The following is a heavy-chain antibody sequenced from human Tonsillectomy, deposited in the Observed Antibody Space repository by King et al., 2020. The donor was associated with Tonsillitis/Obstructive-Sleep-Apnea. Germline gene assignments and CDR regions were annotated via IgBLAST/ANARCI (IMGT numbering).Heavy chain of an antibody. CDR1: GFTFSSYA. CDR2: ISGSGGST. J-gene: IGHJ4*02. Sequence: VQLVESGGGLVQPGGSLRLSCAASGFTFSSYAMSWVRQAPGKGLEWVSAISGSGGSTYYADSVKGRFTISRDNSKNTLYLQMNSLRAKDTAVYYCAKGYGYSSSSGGYYFDYWGQGTLVTVSS. CDR3: AKGYGYSSSSGGYYFDY. V-gene: IGHV3-23*04. D-gene: IGHD6-6*01.